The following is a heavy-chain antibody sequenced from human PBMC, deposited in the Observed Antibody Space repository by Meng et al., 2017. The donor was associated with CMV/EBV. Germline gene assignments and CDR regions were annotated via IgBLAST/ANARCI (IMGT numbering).Heavy chain of an antibody. D-gene: IGHD2-2*02. CDR2: INPSGGST. CDR1: GYTFSSSS. Sequence: ASVKVSCKASGYTFSSSSIHWVRQAPGQGLEWMGIINPSGGSTSYAQKFQGRVTMTRDTSTSTVYMELSSLRSEDTAVYYCARDPYCSTTSCYTGTPLNYGMDVWGQETTLTVSS. J-gene: IGHJ6*02. CDR3: ARDPYCSTTSCYTGTPLNYGMDV. V-gene: IGHV1-46*01.